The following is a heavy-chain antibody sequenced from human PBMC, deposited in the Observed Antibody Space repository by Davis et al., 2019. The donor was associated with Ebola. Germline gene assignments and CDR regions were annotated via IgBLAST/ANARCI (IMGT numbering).Heavy chain of an antibody. CDR1: GFTFSDYY. D-gene: IGHD4-17*01. J-gene: IGHJ3*02. Sequence: GESLKISCAASGFTFSDYYMRWIRQAPGKGLEWVSYISSSGSTIYYADSVKGRFTISRDNAKNSLYLQMNSLRAEDTAVYYCARDPHDYGVHDAFDIWGQGTMVTVSS. CDR3: ARDPHDYGVHDAFDI. CDR2: ISSSGSTI. V-gene: IGHV3-11*01.